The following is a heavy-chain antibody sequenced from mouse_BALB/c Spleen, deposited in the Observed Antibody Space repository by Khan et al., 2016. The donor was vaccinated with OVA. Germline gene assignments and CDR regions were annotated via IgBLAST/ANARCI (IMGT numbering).Heavy chain of an antibody. CDR3: ASGKYYGSTSWCGY. V-gene: IGHV1-84*02. D-gene: IGHD1-1*01. CDR2: IYPGSCNF. J-gene: IGHJ3*01. Sequence: QVQLKESGPELVNPGASVRISCKASGYIFTDYYINWVKQKPGQGLEWIGWIYPGSCNFKYNENFKSKATLTVDTSSSTANMQLSSLTSEDTAVYFCASGKYYGSTSWCGYWGQGTLVTVST. CDR1: GYIFTDYY.